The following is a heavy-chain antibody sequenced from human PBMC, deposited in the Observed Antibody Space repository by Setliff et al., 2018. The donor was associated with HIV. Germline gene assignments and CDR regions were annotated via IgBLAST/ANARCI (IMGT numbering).Heavy chain of an antibody. CDR1: GGSISGFY. CDR2: IYYSGNT. V-gene: IGHV4-59*04. D-gene: IGHD3-10*01. Sequence: SETLSLTCTVSGGSISGFYWSWIRQSPGKGLEWIGTIYYSGNTYYNPSLKSRVTISVDTSKNQFSLKLSSVTAADTAMYYCARRGGLVRGVITYYYMDVWGIGTTVTVSS. J-gene: IGHJ6*03. CDR3: ARRGGLVRGVITYYYMDV.